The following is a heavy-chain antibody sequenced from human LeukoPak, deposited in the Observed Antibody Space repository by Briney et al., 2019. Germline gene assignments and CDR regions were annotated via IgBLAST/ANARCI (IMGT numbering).Heavy chain of an antibody. CDR1: GFIFTSYA. V-gene: IGHV3-23*01. Sequence: QSGGSLRLSCAASGFIFTSYAMSWVRQAPGKGLEWVSSISGSGGSTFYAASVRGRFTISRDNSKNTLYLQMNSLRAEDTAVYYCAKVRGYYGSSGYFDSWGQGALVTVSS. J-gene: IGHJ5*01. D-gene: IGHD3-22*01. CDR3: AKVRGYYGSSGYFDS. CDR2: ISGSGGST.